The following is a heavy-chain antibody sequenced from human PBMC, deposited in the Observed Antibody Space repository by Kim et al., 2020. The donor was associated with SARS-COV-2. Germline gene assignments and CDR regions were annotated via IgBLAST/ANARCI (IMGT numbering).Heavy chain of an antibody. CDR1: GFSFSTYA. CDR2: ISYDGSNK. CDR3: ARPRLDCSSTSCYSWFDP. J-gene: IGHJ5*02. D-gene: IGHD2-2*01. V-gene: IGHV3-30*04. Sequence: GGSLRLSCAASGFSFSTYAMHWVRQAPGNGLEWVAVISYDGSNKYSADSVKGRFTISRDNSKNTLYLQMNSLRAEDTAVYYCARPRLDCSSTSCYSWFDPWGQGTLVTVSS.